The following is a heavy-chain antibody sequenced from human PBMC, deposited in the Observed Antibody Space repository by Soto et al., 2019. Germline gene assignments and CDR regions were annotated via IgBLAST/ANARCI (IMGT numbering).Heavy chain of an antibody. CDR1: GFSLSTSGVG. J-gene: IGHJ4*02. CDR3: AHLPWKQLWPRAPVVY. D-gene: IGHD5-18*01. Sequence: SGPTLVNPTQTLTLTCTFSGFSLSTSGVGVGWIRQPPGKALEWLGIIYWGDDKRYSPSLKSRVTITKDTFKNQLVLTMTNMDPVDTATYYCAHLPWKQLWPRAPVVYWGQGTPVTVSS. V-gene: IGHV2-5*02. CDR2: IYWGDDK.